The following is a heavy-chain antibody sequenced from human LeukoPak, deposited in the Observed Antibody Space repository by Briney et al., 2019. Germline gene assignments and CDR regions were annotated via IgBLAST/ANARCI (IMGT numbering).Heavy chain of an antibody. CDR3: ATLGVELALDY. V-gene: IGHV4-59*08. D-gene: IGHD3-16*01. CDR2: IYYIENT. Sequence: SETLSLTCTVSGGPISSYYWSWIRQPPGKGLEWIGFIYYIENTNYNPSLRSRVTMSLDTSKNQFSLKLSSVTAADTAVYYCATLGVELALDYWGXGTXVTVSS. CDR1: GGPISSYY. J-gene: IGHJ4*02.